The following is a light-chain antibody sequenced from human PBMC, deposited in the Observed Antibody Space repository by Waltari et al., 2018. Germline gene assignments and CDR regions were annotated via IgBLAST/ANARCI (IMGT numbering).Light chain of an antibody. J-gene: IGKJ1*01. V-gene: IGKV1-5*01. Sequence: DIQMTQSPSTLSESVGDRGTITCRASQSITRWLAWYQKKPGKAPKLLLYDASSLESVVPSRFSGSGSGTEFTLTISSLQPDDFATYYCQEHVTYWAFGQGTKVEMK. CDR3: QEHVTYWA. CDR2: DAS. CDR1: QSITRW.